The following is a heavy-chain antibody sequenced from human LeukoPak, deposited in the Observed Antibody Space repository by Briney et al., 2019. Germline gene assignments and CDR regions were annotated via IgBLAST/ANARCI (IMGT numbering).Heavy chain of an antibody. D-gene: IGHD3-3*01. CDR1: GYTFTSYG. CDR2: ISAYNGNT. Sequence: ASVKVSCKASGYTFTSYGISWVRQAPGQGLEWMGWISAYNGNTNYAQKLQGRVTMTTDTSTSTAYVELRSLRSDDTAVYYCARVGVTIFGVVLGWFDPWGQGTLVTVSS. J-gene: IGHJ5*02. V-gene: IGHV1-18*01. CDR3: ARVGVTIFGVVLGWFDP.